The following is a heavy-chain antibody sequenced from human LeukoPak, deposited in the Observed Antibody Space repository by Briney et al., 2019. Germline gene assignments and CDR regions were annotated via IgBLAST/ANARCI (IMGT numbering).Heavy chain of an antibody. V-gene: IGHV3-21*01. CDR3: ASPRYCSGGSCYSYYYYGMDV. J-gene: IGHJ6*02. CDR2: ISSSSSYI. CDR1: GFTFSSYS. Sequence: GGSLRLSCAASGFTFSSYSMNWVRQAPGKGLEWVSSISSSSSYIYYADSVKGRFTISRDNAKNSLYLQMNSLRAEDTAVYYCASPRYCSGGSCYSYYYYGMDVWGQGTTVTVSS. D-gene: IGHD2-15*01.